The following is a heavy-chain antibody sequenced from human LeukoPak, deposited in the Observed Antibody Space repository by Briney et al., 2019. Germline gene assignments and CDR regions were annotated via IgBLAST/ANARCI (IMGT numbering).Heavy chain of an antibody. CDR1: GFTFSDYY. CDR3: ARAIESSPTLDS. CDR2: ISGSSSYT. D-gene: IGHD2-21*01. Sequence: GGSLRLSCAASGFTFSDYYMSWIRQTPGKGLEWVSYISGSSSYTSHTESVMGRFTISRDNAKNSVYLQMNSLRAEDTAVYYCARAIESSPTLDSWGQGTLVNVSS. V-gene: IGHV3-11*06. J-gene: IGHJ4*02.